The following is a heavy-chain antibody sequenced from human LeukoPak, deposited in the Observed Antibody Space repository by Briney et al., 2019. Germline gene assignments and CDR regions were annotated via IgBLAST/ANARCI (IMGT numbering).Heavy chain of an antibody. V-gene: IGHV4-59*08. D-gene: IGHD1-26*01. CDR2: VDYSGRT. CDR3: ATNIPTPTTSPPLGY. J-gene: IGHJ4*02. Sequence: SETLSLTCTVSGVSPNTYYFWSWVRQPPGKGLEWIGNVDYSGRTKYSPSLKSRVTISADTSKYQFSLDLNSVTAADTAVYYCATNIPTPTTSPPLGYWGQGALVIVSS. CDR1: GVSPNTYY.